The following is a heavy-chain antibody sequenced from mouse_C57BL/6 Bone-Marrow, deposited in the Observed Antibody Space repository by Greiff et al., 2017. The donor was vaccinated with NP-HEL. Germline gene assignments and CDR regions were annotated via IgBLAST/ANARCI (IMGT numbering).Heavy chain of an antibody. Sequence: EVMLVESGGGLVQPGGSLKLSCAASGIDFSRYWMSWVRRAPGKGLEWIGEINPDSSTINYAPSLKDKFIISRDNAKNTLYRQMSKVRSEDTALYYWASKEDGYYDYFDYWGQGTTLTVSS. CDR1: GIDFSRYW. V-gene: IGHV4-1*01. D-gene: IGHD2-3*01. J-gene: IGHJ2*01. CDR3: ASKEDGYYDYFDY. CDR2: INPDSSTI.